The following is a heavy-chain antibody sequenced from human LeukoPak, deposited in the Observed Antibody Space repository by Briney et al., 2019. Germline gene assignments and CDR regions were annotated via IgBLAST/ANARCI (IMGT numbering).Heavy chain of an antibody. J-gene: IGHJ6*04. Sequence: PGGSLRLSCAASGFTFSSYWMSWVRRAPGKGLEWVANIKQDGSEKYYVDSVKGRFTISRDNAKNSLYLQMNSLRAEDTAVYYCARDRRAGYCSSTSCYVWYYYYYGMDVWGKGTTVTVSS. CDR2: IKQDGSEK. CDR3: ARDRRAGYCSSTSCYVWYYYYYGMDV. CDR1: GFTFSSYW. V-gene: IGHV3-7*03. D-gene: IGHD2-2*01.